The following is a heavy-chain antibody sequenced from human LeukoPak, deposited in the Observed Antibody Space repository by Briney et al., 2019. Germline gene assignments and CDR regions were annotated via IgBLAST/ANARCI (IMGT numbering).Heavy chain of an antibody. V-gene: IGHV3-15*01. Sequence: GGSLRLSCAASGFTFKYAWMSWVRQAPGKGPEWVARIKDKGEGGTIDYAASVRGRFTISRDDSRDAVYLQMNSLIVDDSAVYYCTTDPRYWGQGTLVTVSS. CDR3: TTDPRY. CDR2: IKDKGEGGTI. CDR1: GFTFKYAW. J-gene: IGHJ4*02.